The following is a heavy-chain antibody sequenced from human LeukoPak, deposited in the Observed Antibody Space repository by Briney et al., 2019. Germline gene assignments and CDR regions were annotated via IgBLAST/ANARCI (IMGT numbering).Heavy chain of an antibody. D-gene: IGHD4-17*01. J-gene: IGHJ6*03. CDR2: ISSSSSYI. V-gene: IGHV3-21*01. Sequence: GGSLRLSCAASGFTFSSYSMNWVRQAPGKGLEWVSSISSSSSYIYYADSVKGRFTISRDNAKNSLYLQMNSLRAEDTAVYYCARDAPNDYGGINYYYYMDVWGKGTTVTISS. CDR3: ARDAPNDYGGINYYYYMDV. CDR1: GFTFSSYS.